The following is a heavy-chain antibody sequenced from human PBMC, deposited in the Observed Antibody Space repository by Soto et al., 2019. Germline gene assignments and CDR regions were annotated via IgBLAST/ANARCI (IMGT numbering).Heavy chain of an antibody. CDR2: ISSNGGST. CDR3: VNGWDYYYYGMDV. D-gene: IGHD3-16*01. J-gene: IGHJ6*02. V-gene: IGHV3-64D*06. CDR1: GFTFSSYA. Sequence: LRLSCSASGFTFSSYAMHWVRQAPGKGLEYVSAISSNGGSTYYADSVKGRFTISRDNSKDTLYLQMSSLRAEDTAVYYCVNGWDYYYYGMDVWGQGTTVTVS.